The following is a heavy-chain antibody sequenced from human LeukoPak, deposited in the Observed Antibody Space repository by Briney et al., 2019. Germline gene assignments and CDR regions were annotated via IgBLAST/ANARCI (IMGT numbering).Heavy chain of an antibody. J-gene: IGHJ4*02. Sequence: GGSLRLSCTASGFSFSGHWMHWARQLPGKGLVWVSRISPTGSTTSYADSVKGRFTVSRDNARNTLYLQVNNLRAEDTAVYYCSRRPNNNRSGLDFWGQGTLLTVSS. D-gene: IGHD1-14*01. CDR1: GFSFSGHW. CDR2: ISPTGSTT. V-gene: IGHV3-74*01. CDR3: SRRPNNNRSGLDF.